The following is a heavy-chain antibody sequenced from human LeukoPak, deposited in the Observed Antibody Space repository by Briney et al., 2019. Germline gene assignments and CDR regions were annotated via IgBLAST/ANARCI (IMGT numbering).Heavy chain of an antibody. V-gene: IGHV4-38-2*02. CDR2: IYHSGST. CDR1: GYSISSGYY. D-gene: IGHD1-26*01. Sequence: SETLSLTCTVSGYSISSGYYWGWIRQPPGKGLEWIGSIYHSGSTYYNPSLKSRVTISIDTSKNQFSLKMNSVTAADTAMYYCAKSGGYGLIDYWGQGTLVTVSS. J-gene: IGHJ4*02. CDR3: AKSGGYGLIDY.